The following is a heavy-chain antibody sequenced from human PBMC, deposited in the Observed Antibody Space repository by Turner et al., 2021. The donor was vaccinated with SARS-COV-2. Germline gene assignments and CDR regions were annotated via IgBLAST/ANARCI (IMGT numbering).Heavy chain of an antibody. CDR3: ARAKFRGLISWFDP. CDR2: VGTAGDT. Sequence: EVPLVESGGGLVQPGGSLRLSCAASGFTFSNYDMHWVRQATGKGLEWVSAVGTAGDTYYPGSVKGRFTISRENGKNSLYLQMNSLRAGDTAVYYCARAKFRGLISWFDPWGQGTLVTVSS. CDR1: GFTFSNYD. D-gene: IGHD3-10*01. V-gene: IGHV3-13*04. J-gene: IGHJ5*02.